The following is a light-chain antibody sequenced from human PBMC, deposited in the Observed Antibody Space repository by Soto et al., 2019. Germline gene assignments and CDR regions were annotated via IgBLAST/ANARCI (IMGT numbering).Light chain of an antibody. CDR2: DAS. Sequence: IVLTQSPATLSLSPGERATLSCRASQSVSIYLAWYQQKPGQAPRLLIYDASNRATGIPARFSGSGSGTDFTLTISSLEPEDFAVYYCQQRSNWPRTFGQGTKVDIK. J-gene: IGKJ1*01. CDR1: QSVSIY. V-gene: IGKV3-11*01. CDR3: QQRSNWPRT.